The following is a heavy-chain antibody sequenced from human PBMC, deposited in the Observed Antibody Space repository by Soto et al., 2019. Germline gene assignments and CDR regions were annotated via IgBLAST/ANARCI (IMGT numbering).Heavy chain of an antibody. D-gene: IGHD2-15*01. CDR3: ASSIEGHYAGYCSGGSCYGYYGMDV. Sequence: SVKVSCKASGGTFSSYAISWVRQAPGQGLEWMGGIIPIFGTANYAQKFQGRVTITADESTSTAYMELSSLRSEDTAVYYCASSIEGHYAGYCSGGSCYGYYGMDVWGQGTTVTVSS. J-gene: IGHJ6*02. CDR1: GGTFSSYA. CDR2: IIPIFGTA. V-gene: IGHV1-69*13.